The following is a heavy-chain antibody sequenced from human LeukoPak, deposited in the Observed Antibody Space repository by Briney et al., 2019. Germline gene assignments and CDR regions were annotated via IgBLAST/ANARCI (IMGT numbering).Heavy chain of an antibody. J-gene: IGHJ6*04. V-gene: IGHV3-33*01. Sequence: PGGSLRLSCAASGFTFSSYGMHWVRQAPGKGLEWVAVIWYDGSKKYYADSVKGRFTISRDNSKNTLYLQMNSLRAEDTAVYYCARVNGDYSSHYYGMDVWGKGTTVTVSS. CDR1: GFTFSSYG. D-gene: IGHD4-17*01. CDR3: ARVNGDYSSHYYGMDV. CDR2: IWYDGSKK.